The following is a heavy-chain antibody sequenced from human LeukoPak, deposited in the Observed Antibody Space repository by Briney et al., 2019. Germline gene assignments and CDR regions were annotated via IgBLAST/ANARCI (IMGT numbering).Heavy chain of an antibody. J-gene: IGHJ4*02. D-gene: IGHD3-9*01. Sequence: SETLSLTCAVYGGSFSGYYWSWIRQPPGKGLEWIGEISHRGSTNYNPSLKSRVTISVDTSKNQFSLKLSSVTAADTAVYYCARGNILTGYSNWGQGTLVTVSS. CDR3: ARGNILTGYSN. CDR2: ISHRGST. CDR1: GGSFSGYY. V-gene: IGHV4-34*01.